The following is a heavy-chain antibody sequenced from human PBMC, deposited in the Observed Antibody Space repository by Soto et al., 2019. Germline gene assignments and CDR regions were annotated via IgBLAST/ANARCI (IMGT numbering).Heavy chain of an antibody. D-gene: IGHD3-3*01. J-gene: IGHJ4*02. CDR1: GGSISSYY. CDR3: AAGDYHDTSGYSSDY. V-gene: IGHV4-59*03. Sequence: SETLSLTCTVSGGSISSYYWSWIRQPPGKGLEWIGYIYHSGSSNYNPSLKSRVTFTRDESTSTAYMELSSLRFEDTGVYYCAAGDYHDTSGYSSDYWGQGTLVTVSS. CDR2: IYHSGSS.